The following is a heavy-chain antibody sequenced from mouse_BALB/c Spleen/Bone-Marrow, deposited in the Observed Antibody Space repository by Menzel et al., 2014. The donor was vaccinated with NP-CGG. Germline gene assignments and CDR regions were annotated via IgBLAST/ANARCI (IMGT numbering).Heavy chain of an antibody. J-gene: IGHJ2*01. CDR3: ARDDYDDQYYFDY. CDR1: GFTFSSYA. D-gene: IGHD2-4*01. V-gene: IGHV5-6-5*01. Sequence: EVQRVESGGGLVKPGGSLKLSCAASGFTFSSYAMSWVRQTPEKRLEWVASISSGGSTYYPDSVKGRFTISRDNARNILYLQMSSLRSEDTAMYYCARDDYDDQYYFDYWGHGTTLTVSS. CDR2: ISSGGST.